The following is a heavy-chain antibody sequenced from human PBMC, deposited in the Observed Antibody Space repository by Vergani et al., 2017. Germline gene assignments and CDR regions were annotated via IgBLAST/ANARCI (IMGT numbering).Heavy chain of an antibody. D-gene: IGHD2-2*01. CDR3: ARDLHCSSTSCYQYYYYYGMDV. Sequence: VQLVESGGGVVQPGRSLRLSCAASGFTFSSYSMNWVRQAPGKGLEWVSSISSSSSYIYYADSVKGRFTISRDNAKNSLYLQMNSLRAEDTAVYYCARDLHCSSTSCYQYYYYYGMDVWGQGTTVTVSS. CDR1: GFTFSSYS. J-gene: IGHJ6*02. CDR2: ISSSSSYI. V-gene: IGHV3-21*01.